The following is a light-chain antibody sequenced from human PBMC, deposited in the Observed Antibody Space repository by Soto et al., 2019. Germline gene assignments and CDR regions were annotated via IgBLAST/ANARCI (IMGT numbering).Light chain of an antibody. V-gene: IGKV3-11*01. CDR2: DAS. J-gene: IGKJ1*01. Sequence: RSCTASQSVSSYLAWYQQKPGQAPRLLIYDASNRATGILARFSGSGSGTDITHAISIREPEDFAVYYWRQPGNLPGTFGQGTKVDIK. CDR3: RQPGNLPGT. CDR1: QSVSSY.